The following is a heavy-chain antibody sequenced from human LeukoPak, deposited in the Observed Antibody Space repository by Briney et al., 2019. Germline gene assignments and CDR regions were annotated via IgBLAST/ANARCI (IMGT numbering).Heavy chain of an antibody. D-gene: IGHD2-2*01. J-gene: IGHJ6*02. CDR1: GCSFTSYW. V-gene: IGHV5-51*01. CDR2: IYPGDSDT. CDR3: ARHGPDCSSTSCYSYYYYYGMDV. Sequence: GESLKISCKGSGCSFTSYWIGWVRQMPGKGLEWMGIIYPGDSDTRYSPSFQGQVTISADKSISTAYLQWSSLKASDTAMYYCARHGPDCSSTSCYSYYYYYGMDVWGQGTTVTVSS.